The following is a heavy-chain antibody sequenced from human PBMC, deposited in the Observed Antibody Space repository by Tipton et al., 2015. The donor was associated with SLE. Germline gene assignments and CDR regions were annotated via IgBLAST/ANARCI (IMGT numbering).Heavy chain of an antibody. D-gene: IGHD1-26*01. CDR2: INPNSGGT. Sequence: QLVQSGAEVKKPGASVKVSCKASGYTFTSYGISWVRQAPGQGLEWMGWINPNSGGTNYAQKFHGRVTMTRDTSINTAYMEVISLTSDDTAVYYCAREVWGFDPWGQGILVTVSS. V-gene: IGHV1-2*02. CDR1: GYTFTSYG. J-gene: IGHJ5*02. CDR3: AREVWGFDP.